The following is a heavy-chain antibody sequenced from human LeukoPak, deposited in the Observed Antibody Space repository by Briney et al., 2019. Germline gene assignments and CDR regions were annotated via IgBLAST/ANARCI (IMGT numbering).Heavy chain of an antibody. D-gene: IGHD3-22*01. J-gene: IGHJ3*02. CDR3: ARPVWYYDRSAFDI. CDR2: IYYGGST. Sequence: KPSETLSLTCTVSGGSISSYDWSWIRQPPGKGLEWVGYIYYGGSTNYNPSLKSRVTISVDTSKNQFSLKLSSVTAADTAVHFRARPVWYYDRSAFDIWGQGTMVTVSS. CDR1: GGSISSYD. V-gene: IGHV4-59*08.